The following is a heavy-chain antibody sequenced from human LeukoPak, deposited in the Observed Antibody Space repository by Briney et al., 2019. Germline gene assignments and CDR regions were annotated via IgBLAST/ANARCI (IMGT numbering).Heavy chain of an antibody. CDR3: ARAGGERGYDLGRFDP. J-gene: IGHJ5*02. CDR2: IYYSGST. Sequence: KPSETLSLTCTVSGGSISSYYWSWIRQPPGRGLEWIGYIYYSGSTNYNPSLKSRVTISVDTSKNQFSLKLSSVTAADTAVYYCARAGGERGYDLGRFDPWGQGTLVTVSS. D-gene: IGHD5-12*01. V-gene: IGHV4-59*01. CDR1: GGSISSYY.